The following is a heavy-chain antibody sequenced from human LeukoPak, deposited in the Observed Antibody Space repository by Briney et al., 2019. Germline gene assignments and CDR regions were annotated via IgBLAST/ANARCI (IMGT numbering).Heavy chain of an antibody. CDR1: GFMFSTYW. CDR3: ARTPIYGGRHFDY. V-gene: IGHV3-7*01. Sequence: GGSLRLSCAASGFMFSTYWMSWVRQAPGKGLEWVASVKQDGSEKYYVDSVKGRFTISRDNAKNSLYLQVNSLRAEDTAVYYCARTPIYGGRHFDYWGQGTLVTVSS. D-gene: IGHD4-23*01. J-gene: IGHJ4*02. CDR2: VKQDGSEK.